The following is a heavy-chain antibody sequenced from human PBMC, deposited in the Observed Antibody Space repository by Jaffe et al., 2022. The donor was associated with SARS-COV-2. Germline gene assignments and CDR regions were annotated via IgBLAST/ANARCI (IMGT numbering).Heavy chain of an antibody. CDR1: GFTFDDYA. Sequence: EVQLVESGGGLVQPGRSLRLSCAASGFTFDDYAMHWVRQAPGKGLEWVSGISWNSGSIGYADSVKGRFTISRDNAKNSLYLQMNSLRAEDTALYYCAANPWLVQGDAVYWGQGTLVTVSS. V-gene: IGHV3-9*01. CDR3: AANPWLVQGDAVY. CDR2: ISWNSGSI. D-gene: IGHD6-19*01. J-gene: IGHJ4*02.